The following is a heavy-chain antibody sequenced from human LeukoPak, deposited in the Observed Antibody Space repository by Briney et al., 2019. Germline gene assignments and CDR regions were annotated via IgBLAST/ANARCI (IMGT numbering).Heavy chain of an antibody. CDR3: AKDRVVYRGDYFDY. CDR2: ISYDGSNK. J-gene: IGHJ4*02. Sequence: GRSLRLSCAASGFTFSSYGMHWVRQAPGKGLEWVAVISYDGSNKYYADSVKGRFTISRDNSKNTLYLQMNSLRAEDAAVYYCAKDRVVYRGDYFDYRGQGTLVTVSS. D-gene: IGHD2-2*02. CDR1: GFTFSSYG. V-gene: IGHV3-30*18.